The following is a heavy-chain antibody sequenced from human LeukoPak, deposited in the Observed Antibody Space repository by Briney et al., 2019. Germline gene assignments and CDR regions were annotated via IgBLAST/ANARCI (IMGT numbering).Heavy chain of an antibody. D-gene: IGHD2-2*03. Sequence: GGSLRLSCAASGFTFSSYAMSWVRQAPGKGLEWVSAISGSGGSTYYADSVKGRFTISRDNSKNTLHLQMNSLRAEDTAVYYCAKDGSRDYYYYGMDVWGQGTTVTVSS. CDR2: ISGSGGST. CDR3: AKDGSRDYYYYGMDV. V-gene: IGHV3-23*01. J-gene: IGHJ6*02. CDR1: GFTFSSYA.